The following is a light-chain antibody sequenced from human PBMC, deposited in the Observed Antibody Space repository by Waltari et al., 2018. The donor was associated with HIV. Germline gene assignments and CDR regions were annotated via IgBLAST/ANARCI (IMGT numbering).Light chain of an antibody. CDR2: AAS. CDR3: QQLYRYPLS. CDR1: QDINTY. J-gene: IGKJ4*01. Sequence: DRVTITCRASQDINTYLAWYQKIPGGTPKLLIYAASTLHSGVPSRFSGSGSGTEFTLTISTLQSEDFSTYYCQQLYRYPLSFGGGTKV. V-gene: IGKV1-9*01.